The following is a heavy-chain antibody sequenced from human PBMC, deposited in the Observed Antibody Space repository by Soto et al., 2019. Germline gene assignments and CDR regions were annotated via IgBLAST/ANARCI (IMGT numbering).Heavy chain of an antibody. D-gene: IGHD3-10*01. V-gene: IGHV3-74*01. Sequence: GGSLRLSCAASGFTFSSYWMHWVRQAPGKGLVWVSRINSDGSSTSYADSVKGRFTISRDNAKNTLYLQMNSLRAEDTAVYYCARAPLMVRGVETDYWGQGTLVTVSS. J-gene: IGHJ4*02. CDR2: INSDGSST. CDR3: ARAPLMVRGVETDY. CDR1: GFTFSSYW.